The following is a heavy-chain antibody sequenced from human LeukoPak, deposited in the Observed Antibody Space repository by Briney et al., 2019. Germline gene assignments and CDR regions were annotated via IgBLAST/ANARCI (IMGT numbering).Heavy chain of an antibody. CDR1: GFTFSTYT. CDR3: ASRRGSNRPFDY. CDR2: ISSSSSYI. V-gene: IGHV3-21*01. J-gene: IGHJ4*02. D-gene: IGHD1-26*01. Sequence: PGGSLRLSCAASGFTFSTYTMNWVRQAPGKGLEWVSFISSSSSYIYYADSMKGRFTISRDNAKNSLYLQMNSLTAEDSAVYYCASRRGSNRPFDYWGQGTLVTVSS.